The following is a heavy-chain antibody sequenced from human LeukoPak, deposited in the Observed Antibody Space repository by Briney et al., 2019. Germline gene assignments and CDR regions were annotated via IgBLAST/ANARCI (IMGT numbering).Heavy chain of an antibody. CDR1: GGSISSGGYY. V-gene: IGHV4-31*03. CDR3: ARGRTYDSSGYYYFDY. D-gene: IGHD3-22*01. Sequence: PSETLSLTCTVSGGSISSGGYYWSWIRQHPGKGLEWIGYIYYSGSTNYNPSLKSRVTISVDTSKNQFSLKLSSVTAADTAVYYCARGRTYDSSGYYYFDYWGQGTLVTVSS. J-gene: IGHJ4*02. CDR2: IYYSGST.